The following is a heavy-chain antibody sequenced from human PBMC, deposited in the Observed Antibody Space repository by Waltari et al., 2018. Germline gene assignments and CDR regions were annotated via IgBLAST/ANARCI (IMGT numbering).Heavy chain of an antibody. Sequence: EVQLVESGGDLVKPGGSLRLSCAASGFTFGSYSMNWVRQAPGKGLEWVSSISSSSSYIYYADSVKGRFTISRDNAKNSLYLQMNSLRAEDTAVYYCAQAMMILPHYWGQGTLVTVSS. D-gene: IGHD3-16*01. CDR1: GFTFGSYS. CDR2: ISSSSSYI. V-gene: IGHV3-21*01. CDR3: AQAMMILPHY. J-gene: IGHJ4*02.